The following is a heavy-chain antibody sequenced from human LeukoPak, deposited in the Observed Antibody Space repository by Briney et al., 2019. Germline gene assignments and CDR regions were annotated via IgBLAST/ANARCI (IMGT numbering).Heavy chain of an antibody. CDR1: GGSISSYY. J-gene: IGHJ4*02. V-gene: IGHV4-59*01. CDR3: ARHRSLFDSHDY. CDR2: IYYSGST. Sequence: SETLSLTCTVSGGSISSYYWSWIRQPPGKGLEWIAYIYYSGSTNYNPSLKSRVTVSVDTSKNQFSLKLSSVTAADTAVYYCARHRSLFDSHDYWGQGILVTVSS. D-gene: IGHD3-9*01.